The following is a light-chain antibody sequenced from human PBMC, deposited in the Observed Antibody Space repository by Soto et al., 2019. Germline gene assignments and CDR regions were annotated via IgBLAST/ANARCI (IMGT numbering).Light chain of an antibody. CDR3: SSHTRRNTRV. Sequence: QSVLTQPASVSGSPGQSITISCTGTSSEVGAYNYVSWYQQHPGKAPKLMIYDVSNRPSGVSNRFSGSKSGNTASLTISGLQAEDEADYYCSSHTRRNTRVFGTGTKVTVL. CDR1: SSEVGAYNY. J-gene: IGLJ1*01. CDR2: DVS. V-gene: IGLV2-14*01.